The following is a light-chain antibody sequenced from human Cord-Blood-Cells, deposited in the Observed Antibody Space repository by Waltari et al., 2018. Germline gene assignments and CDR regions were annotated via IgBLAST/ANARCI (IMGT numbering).Light chain of an antibody. Sequence: QSALTQPRSVSGSPGQSVTISCTGTSSDVGGYNYVSWYQQHPGKAPKLMIYDVSKRPSAVPDRFSGSKSGNTASLTISGLQAEDEADYYCCSYAGSYTVVFGGGPKLTVL. V-gene: IGLV2-11*01. J-gene: IGLJ2*01. CDR3: CSYAGSYTVV. CDR1: SSDVGGYNY. CDR2: DVS.